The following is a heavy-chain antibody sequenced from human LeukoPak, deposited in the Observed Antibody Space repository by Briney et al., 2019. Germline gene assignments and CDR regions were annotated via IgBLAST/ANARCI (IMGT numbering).Heavy chain of an antibody. CDR1: GFTFSSYA. CDR2: ISGSGGST. D-gene: IGHD2-15*01. CDR3: AKDRGALGYCSGGTCYADY. Sequence: GGSLRLSCAASGFTFSSYAMSWVRQAPGKGLEWVSVISGSGGSTYYADSVKGRFTISRDNSKNTLYLQMNSLRAEDTALYYCAKDRGALGYCSGGTCYADYWGQGTLVTVSS. J-gene: IGHJ4*02. V-gene: IGHV3-23*01.